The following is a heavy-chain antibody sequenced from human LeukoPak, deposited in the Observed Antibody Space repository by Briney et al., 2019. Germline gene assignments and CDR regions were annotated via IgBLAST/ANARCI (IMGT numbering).Heavy chain of an antibody. J-gene: IGHJ3*02. CDR3: ARDVPTVQLWRTDAFDI. Sequence: SETLSLTCTVSGGSISSSSYYWGWIRQPPGKGLEWMGSIYQSGITYDNLSLKSRVTLSVDTSRNQFSLKLTSVTAADTAVYYCARDVPTVQLWRTDAFDIWGQGTMVTVSS. CDR2: IYQSGIT. CDR1: GGSISSSSYY. D-gene: IGHD5-18*01. V-gene: IGHV4-39*07.